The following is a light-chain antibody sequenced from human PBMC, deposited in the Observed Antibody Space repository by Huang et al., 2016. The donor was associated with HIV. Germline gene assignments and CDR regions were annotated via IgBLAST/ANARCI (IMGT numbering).Light chain of an antibody. J-gene: IGKJ1*01. Sequence: DIQMTQSPSSLSASVGDRVTITCRARQVIGNSFAWYQQKPEKPTRLLLYATSRLESGGPSRLSGRGSGTHYTLTITTQQPEDIASYYCQQYQSIPWTFGQGTKVEIK. V-gene: IGKV1-NL1*01. CDR2: ATS. CDR1: QVIGNS. CDR3: QQYQSIPWT.